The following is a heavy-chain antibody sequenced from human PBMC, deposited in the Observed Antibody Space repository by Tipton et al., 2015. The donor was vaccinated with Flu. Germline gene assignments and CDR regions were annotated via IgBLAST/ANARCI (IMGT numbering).Heavy chain of an antibody. CDR3: VQKFSEGRGN. CDR2: IYTNEDR. CDR1: GGSLSSYY. D-gene: IGHD3-10*01. J-gene: IGHJ4*02. V-gene: IGHV4-4*07. Sequence: TLSLTCTVSGGSLSSYYWTWIRQPAGKGLEWIGRIYTNEDRKYNPSLRGRLTMSVDASKKEFSLKLNSVTAADTAVYYCVQKFSEGRGNWGQGTLVTVSS.